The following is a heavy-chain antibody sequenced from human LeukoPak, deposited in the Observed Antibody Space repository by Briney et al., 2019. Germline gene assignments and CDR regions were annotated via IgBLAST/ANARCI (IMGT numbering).Heavy chain of an antibody. V-gene: IGHV4-59*01. CDR2: IYYSGST. J-gene: IGHJ5*02. CDR1: GGSISSYY. Sequence: SETLSLTCTVSGGSISSYYWSWIRQPPGEGLEWIGYIYYSGSTNYNPSLKSRVTISVDTSKNQFSLKLSSVTAADTAVYYCARDVNPAYSGSYSIWFDPWGQGTLVTVSS. D-gene: IGHD1-26*01. CDR3: ARDVNPAYSGSYSIWFDP.